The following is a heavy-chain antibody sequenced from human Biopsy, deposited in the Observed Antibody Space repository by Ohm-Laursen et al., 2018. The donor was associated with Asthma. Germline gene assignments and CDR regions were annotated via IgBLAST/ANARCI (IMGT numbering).Heavy chain of an antibody. J-gene: IGHJ4*02. CDR2: ISSDVRE. CDR1: GFTFSSSW. Sequence: SLRLSCAASGFTFSSSWMHWVRQAPGKGLEWVALISSDVREWYADSVKGRFTISRDNSKNTLDLQMNSLRGDDTAVYYCVRWRSGYPDHYSDFWGLGTLVTVSS. CDR3: VRWRSGYPDHYSDF. D-gene: IGHD2-21*01. V-gene: IGHV3-30*03.